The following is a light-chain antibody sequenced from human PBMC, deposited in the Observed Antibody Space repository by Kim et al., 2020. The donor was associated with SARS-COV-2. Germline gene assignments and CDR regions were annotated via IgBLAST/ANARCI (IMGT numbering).Light chain of an antibody. CDR1: QNLVYMDGNIY. Sequence: APISDRSSQNLVYMDGNIYLNCFHQRPGQSPRRLIYKVSNRYSVVPDRFSGSGSGTDFTLQIRRVEAEDVGVYYCMQGTHCPFTFGPGTKVDIK. J-gene: IGKJ3*01. CDR3: MQGTHCPFT. CDR2: KVS. V-gene: IGKV2-30*01.